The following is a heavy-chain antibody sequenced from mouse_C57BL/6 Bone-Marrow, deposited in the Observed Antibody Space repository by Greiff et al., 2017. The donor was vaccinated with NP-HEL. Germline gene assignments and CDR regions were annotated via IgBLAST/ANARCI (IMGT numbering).Heavy chain of an antibody. D-gene: IGHD1-1*01. J-gene: IGHJ1*03. CDR3: TTGYGSSYVRYFDV. Sequence: VQLQQSGAELVRPGASVKLSCTASGFNIKDYYMHWVKQRPEQGLEWIGRIDPEDGDTEYAPKFQGKATMTADTSSNTAYLQLSSLTSEDTAVYYCTTGYGSSYVRYFDVWGTGTTVTVSS. CDR2: IDPEDGDT. V-gene: IGHV14-1*01. CDR1: GFNIKDYY.